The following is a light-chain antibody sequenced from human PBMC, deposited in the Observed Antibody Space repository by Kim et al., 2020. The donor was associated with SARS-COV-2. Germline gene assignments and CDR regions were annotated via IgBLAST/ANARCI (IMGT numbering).Light chain of an antibody. CDR2: RNN. Sequence: GQRVTISSSGGSANIGSNYVYWYHQLPGTAPKLLIYRNNQRPSAVPDRFSGSKSGTSASLAISGLRSENEADYYCAAWDDSLSGYVFGTGTKVTVL. CDR1: SANIGSNY. J-gene: IGLJ1*01. V-gene: IGLV1-47*01. CDR3: AAWDDSLSGYV.